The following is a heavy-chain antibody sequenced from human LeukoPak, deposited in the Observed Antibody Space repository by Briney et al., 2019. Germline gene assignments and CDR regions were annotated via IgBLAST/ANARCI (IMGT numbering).Heavy chain of an antibody. CDR3: ARETTATDGYYYYYGMDV. J-gene: IGHJ6*02. V-gene: IGHV1-18*01. CDR2: ISAYNGNT. D-gene: IGHD4-17*01. Sequence: ASVKVSCKASGYTFTSYGISWVRQAPGQGLEWMGWISAYNGNTNYAQKLQGRVTMTTDTSTSTAYMELRSLRSDDTAVYYCARETTATDGYYYYYGMDVWGQGTTVTVSS. CDR1: GYTFTSYG.